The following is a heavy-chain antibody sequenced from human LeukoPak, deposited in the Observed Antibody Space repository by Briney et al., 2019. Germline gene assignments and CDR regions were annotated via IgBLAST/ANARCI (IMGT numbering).Heavy chain of an antibody. CDR1: GGSISSGSYY. Sequence: PSQTLSLTCTVSGGSISSGSYYWSWIRQPAGKGLEWIGRIYTSGSTSYNPSLKSRVTISVDTSKNQFSLKLSSVTASDTAVYYCARRANGDYGRWYYDLWGRGTLVSVSS. J-gene: IGHJ2*01. CDR3: ARRANGDYGRWYYDL. V-gene: IGHV4-61*02. D-gene: IGHD4-17*01. CDR2: IYTSGST.